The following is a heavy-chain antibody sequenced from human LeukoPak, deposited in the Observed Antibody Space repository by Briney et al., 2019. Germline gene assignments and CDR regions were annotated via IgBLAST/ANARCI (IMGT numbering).Heavy chain of an antibody. J-gene: IGHJ4*02. CDR1: GFTFSSYS. D-gene: IGHD5-18*01. V-gene: IGHV3-21*01. CDR2: ISGSSSYI. Sequence: PGGSLRLSCAASGFTFSSYSMNWVRQAPGKGLEWVSSISGSSSYIYYADSVKGRFTISRDNAKNSLYLQMNSLRAEDTAVYYCARDAVDTGTDYWGQGTLVTVSS. CDR3: ARDAVDTGTDY.